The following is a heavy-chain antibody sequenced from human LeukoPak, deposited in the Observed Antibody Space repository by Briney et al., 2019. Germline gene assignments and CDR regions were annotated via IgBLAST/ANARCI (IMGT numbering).Heavy chain of an antibody. CDR3: ASTWIQLWPFDY. CDR2: INHSGST. CDR1: GGSFSGYH. J-gene: IGHJ4*02. Sequence: SETLSLTCAVYGGSFSGYHWSWIRQPPGKGLEWIGEINHSGSTDYNPSLKSRVTISVDTSKNQFSLKLSSVTAADTAVYYCASTWIQLWPFDYWGQGTLVTVSS. D-gene: IGHD5-18*01. V-gene: IGHV4-34*01.